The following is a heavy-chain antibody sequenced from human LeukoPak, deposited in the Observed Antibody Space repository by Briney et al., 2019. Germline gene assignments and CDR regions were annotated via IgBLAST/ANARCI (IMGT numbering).Heavy chain of an antibody. CDR1: GGSISSSSYY. J-gene: IGHJ4*02. CDR3: ASTIAARVDY. D-gene: IGHD6-6*01. V-gene: IGHV4-39*01. CDR2: IYYSGST. Sequence: PSETLSLTCTVSGGSISSSSYYWGWIRQPPGKGLEWIGSIYYSGSTYYNPSLKSRVTISVDTSKNQFSLKLSSVTAADTAVYYCASTIAARVDYWGQGTLVTVSS.